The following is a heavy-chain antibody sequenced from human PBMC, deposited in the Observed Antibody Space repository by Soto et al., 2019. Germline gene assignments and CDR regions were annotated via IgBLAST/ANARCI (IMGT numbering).Heavy chain of an antibody. D-gene: IGHD2-15*01. Sequence: GLDLEWLALIYWDDDARYSPSLKSRLTITKDTSKNQAVLTMTNMDPVDTATYYCAHRSCSGGSCYSFFDCWGQGTLVTVSS. CDR2: IYWDDDA. CDR3: AHRSCSGGSCYSFFDC. V-gene: IGHV2-5*02. J-gene: IGHJ4*02.